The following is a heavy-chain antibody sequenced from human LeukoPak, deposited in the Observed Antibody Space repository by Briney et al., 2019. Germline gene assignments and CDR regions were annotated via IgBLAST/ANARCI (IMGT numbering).Heavy chain of an antibody. CDR2: ISYDGSNK. Sequence: GSLRLSCAASGFTFSSYAMHWVRQAPGKGLEWVAVISYDGSNKYYADSVKGRFTISRDNSKNTLYLQMNSLRAEDTAVYYCARDYGADAFDIWGQGTMVTVSS. D-gene: IGHD4-17*01. CDR1: GFTFSSYA. CDR3: ARDYGADAFDI. V-gene: IGHV3-30-3*01. J-gene: IGHJ3*02.